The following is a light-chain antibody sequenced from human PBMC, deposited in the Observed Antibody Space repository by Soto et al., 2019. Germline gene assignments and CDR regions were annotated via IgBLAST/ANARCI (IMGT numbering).Light chain of an antibody. CDR3: MQGTHWPPN. J-gene: IGKJ4*01. Sequence: DIVMTQSPLSLPVTPGEPASISCRSSQSLLHSNGYNFLDWYLQKPGQSPQLLIYVSSYRASGVPDRFSGSGSGTNFTLKISRVEAEDVGIYYCMQGTHWPPNFGGGTKVEIK. CDR2: VSS. CDR1: QSLLHSNGYNF. V-gene: IGKV2-28*01.